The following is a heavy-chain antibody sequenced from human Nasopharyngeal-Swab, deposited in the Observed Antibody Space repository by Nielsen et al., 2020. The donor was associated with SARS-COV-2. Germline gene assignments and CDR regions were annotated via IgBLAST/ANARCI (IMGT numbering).Heavy chain of an antibody. CDR1: GFTFDDYA. D-gene: IGHD3-22*01. Sequence: GGSLRLSCAASGFTFDDYAMHWVRQAPGKGLEYVSAISSNGGSTYYADSVKGRFTISRDNSKNTLYLQMSSLRAEDTAVYYCVKDHRHSSGYYYYGMDVWAQGTTVTVSS. CDR3: VKDHRHSSGYYYYGMDV. V-gene: IGHV3-64D*06. CDR2: ISSNGGST. J-gene: IGHJ6*02.